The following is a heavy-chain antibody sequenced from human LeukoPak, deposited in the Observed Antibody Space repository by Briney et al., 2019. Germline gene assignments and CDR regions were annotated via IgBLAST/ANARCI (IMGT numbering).Heavy chain of an antibody. Sequence: GGSLRLSCAASGFTFSSYAMSWVRQAPGKGLEWVSTISGSGAYTYYADSVKGRFTISRDNSKNTLYLQMNSLGAEDTAVYYCAKYFDSGSYYKLPHWGQGTLVTVSS. D-gene: IGHD3-10*01. V-gene: IGHV3-23*01. J-gene: IGHJ1*01. CDR2: ISGSGAYT. CDR1: GFTFSSYA. CDR3: AKYFDSGSYYKLPH.